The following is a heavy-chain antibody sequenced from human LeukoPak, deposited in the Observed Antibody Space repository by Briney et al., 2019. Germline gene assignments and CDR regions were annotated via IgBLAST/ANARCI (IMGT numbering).Heavy chain of an antibody. CDR2: ISGSGGST. CDR3: AKVGVWSIDY. V-gene: IGHV3-23*01. Sequence: GGSLLLSCAASGFPFSSYAMSWVRQAPGKGLEWVSAISGSGGSTYYADSVKGRFTISRDNSKNTLYLQMNSLRAEDTAVYYCAKVGVWSIDYWGQGTLVTVSS. D-gene: IGHD3-3*01. J-gene: IGHJ4*02. CDR1: GFPFSSYA.